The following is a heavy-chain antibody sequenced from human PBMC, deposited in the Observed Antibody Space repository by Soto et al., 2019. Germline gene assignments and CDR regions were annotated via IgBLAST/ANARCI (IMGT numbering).Heavy chain of an antibody. J-gene: IGHJ6*01. CDR2: INGDNGKT. CDR3: VRDYWQRLVHYSYSSSV. D-gene: IGHD6-19*01. Sequence: QVHLVQSGGEVKRPWDSLRVSCKTSGYPVSSFGIGWVRQAPGPGLEWLEWINGDNGKTEYSQKVQDRLTITTDTYPNPVSMEQTNLRSDYKAVYYCVRDYWQRLVHYSYSSSVWGQGTTVTVAS. V-gene: IGHV1-18*04. CDR1: GYPVSSFG.